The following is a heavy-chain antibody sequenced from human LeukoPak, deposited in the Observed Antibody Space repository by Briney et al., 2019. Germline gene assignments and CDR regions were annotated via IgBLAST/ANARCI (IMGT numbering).Heavy chain of an antibody. Sequence: GASVKVSCKASGGTFSSYAISWVRQAPGQGLEWMGGIIPIFGTANYAQKFQGRVTITADESTSTAYMELSSLRSEDTAVYYCARGGRRWLQSRFDYWGQGTLVTVSS. CDR3: ARGGRRWLQSRFDY. CDR2: IIPIFGTA. CDR1: GGTFSSYA. V-gene: IGHV1-69*13. J-gene: IGHJ4*02. D-gene: IGHD5-24*01.